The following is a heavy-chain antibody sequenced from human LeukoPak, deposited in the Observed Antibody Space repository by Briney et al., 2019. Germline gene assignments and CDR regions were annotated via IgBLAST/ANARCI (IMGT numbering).Heavy chain of an antibody. J-gene: IGHJ4*02. CDR3: ARGDSSSSSRPLYYFDY. Sequence: ASVKVSCKASGYTFTGYYMHWVRQAPGQGLEWMGVVNPSGGSTSYAQKFQGRVTMTRDTSTSAVYMELNSLRSEDTAVYSCARGDSSSSSRPLYYFDYWGQGTLVTVSS. D-gene: IGHD6-6*01. V-gene: IGHV1-46*01. CDR2: VNPSGGST. CDR1: GYTFTGYY.